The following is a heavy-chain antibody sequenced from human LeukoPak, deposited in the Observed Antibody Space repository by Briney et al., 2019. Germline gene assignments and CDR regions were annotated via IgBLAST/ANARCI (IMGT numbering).Heavy chain of an antibody. J-gene: IGHJ3*02. D-gene: IGHD4-17*01. Sequence: GGSLTLSCEDSGFTFRSYEMNWVRQAPGKGLEWIAYLSSRGIAFFYAGSVKGRFTIARDNAKNSVYLEMNSLRPDDTAVYYCARNGVYFDIWGQGTMVTVSS. CDR2: LSSRGIAF. CDR3: ARNGVYFDI. CDR1: GFTFRSYE. V-gene: IGHV3-48*03.